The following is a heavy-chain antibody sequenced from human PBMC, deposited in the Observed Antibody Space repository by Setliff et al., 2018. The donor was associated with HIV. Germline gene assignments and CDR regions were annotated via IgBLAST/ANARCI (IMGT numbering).Heavy chain of an antibody. J-gene: IGHJ4*02. CDR3: ARWGDGYNSYDF. V-gene: IGHV4-34*01. Sequence: SETLSLTCSVYGASFSGYYWSWIRQPPGKGLEWSGEINLSRSTAYNPSLKSRVTISVDTSKTQFSLKLNSVTAADTAVYYCARWGDGYNSYDFWGQGTLVTVSS. CDR2: INLSRST. CDR1: GASFSGYY. D-gene: IGHD5-12*01.